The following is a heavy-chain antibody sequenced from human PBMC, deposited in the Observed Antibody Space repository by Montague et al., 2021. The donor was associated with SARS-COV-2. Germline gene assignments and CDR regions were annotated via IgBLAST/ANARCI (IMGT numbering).Heavy chain of an antibody. CDR1: GEPISGFF. Sequence: SETLSLTCSVSGEPISGFFWNWIRQPAGKGLEWIWRIYASGGTDYNPSLESRVTMSVDTSKNQFSLKVNSVTAADTAMYYCARGVVAALPVVDYWGRGTLVTVSS. V-gene: IGHV4-4*07. D-gene: IGHD2-15*01. J-gene: IGHJ4*02. CDR3: ARGVVAALPVVDY. CDR2: IYASGGT.